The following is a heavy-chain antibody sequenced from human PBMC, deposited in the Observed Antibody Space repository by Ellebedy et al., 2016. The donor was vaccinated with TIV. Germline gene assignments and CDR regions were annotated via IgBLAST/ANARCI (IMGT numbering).Heavy chain of an antibody. D-gene: IGHD5/OR15-5a*01. Sequence: GSLRLSXTVSTDSISSYYWTWIRQSPGKGLEWIGEIDRSGSTNCNPSLRSRVTISVDTSKNQFSLKLNSVTAADTAVYYCARGRTSTVTKPKYFDYWGQGALVTASS. V-gene: IGHV4-34*01. CDR3: ARGRTSTVTKPKYFDY. CDR1: TDSISSYY. CDR2: IDRSGST. J-gene: IGHJ4*02.